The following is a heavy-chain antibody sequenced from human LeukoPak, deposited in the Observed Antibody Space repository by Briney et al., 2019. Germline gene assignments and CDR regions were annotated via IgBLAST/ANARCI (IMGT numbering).Heavy chain of an antibody. CDR1: GGSISGGAYY. CDR3: VRGDYYDRALFDY. J-gene: IGHJ4*02. Sequence: PSEILSLTCTVPGGSISGGAYYWGWVGHNPGKGQEWIGYIYYSGDTFYNPSLKSRVTISVDTSKNQFSLKLSSVTAADTAVYYCVRGDYYDRALFDYWGQGTLVTVSS. CDR2: IYYSGDT. D-gene: IGHD3-22*01. V-gene: IGHV4-31*03.